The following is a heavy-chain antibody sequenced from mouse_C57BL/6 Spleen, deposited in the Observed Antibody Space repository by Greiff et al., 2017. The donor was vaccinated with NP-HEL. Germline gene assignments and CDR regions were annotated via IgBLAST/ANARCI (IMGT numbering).Heavy chain of an antibody. CDR1: GYTFTSYG. J-gene: IGHJ1*03. V-gene: IGHV1-81*01. D-gene: IGHD2-4*01. Sequence: VQLQQSGAELARPGASVKLSCKASGYTFTSYGISWVKQRTGQGLEWIGEIYPRSGNTYYNEKFKGKATLTADKSSSTAYMELRSLTSEDSAVYFWARGTGYYEYDHWYFDVWGTGTTVTVSS. CDR2: IYPRSGNT. CDR3: ARGTGYYEYDHWYFDV.